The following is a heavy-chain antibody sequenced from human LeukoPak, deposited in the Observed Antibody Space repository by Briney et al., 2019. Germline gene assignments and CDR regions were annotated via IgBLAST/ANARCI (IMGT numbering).Heavy chain of an antibody. D-gene: IGHD6-19*01. J-gene: IGHJ3*02. CDR2: ISSSSSYI. Sequence: GGSLRLSCAASGFTFSSYSMNWVRQAPGKGLEWVSSISSSSSYIYYADSVKGRFTISRDNAKNSLYLQMNSLRAEDTAVYYCARGGSSGWWAFDIWGQGAMVTVSS. CDR3: ARGGSSGWWAFDI. V-gene: IGHV3-21*01. CDR1: GFTFSSYS.